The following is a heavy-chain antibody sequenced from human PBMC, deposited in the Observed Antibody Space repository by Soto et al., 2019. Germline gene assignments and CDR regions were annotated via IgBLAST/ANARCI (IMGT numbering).Heavy chain of an antibody. CDR3: ARDRYCSSTSCHDAFDI. D-gene: IGHD2-2*01. Sequence: GASVKVSCKASGYTFTSYAMHWVRQAPGQRLEWMGWINAGNGKTKYSQKFQGRVTITRDTSASTAYMELSSLRSEDTAVYYCARDRYCSSTSCHDAFDIWGQGTMVTVSS. J-gene: IGHJ3*02. V-gene: IGHV1-3*01. CDR1: GYTFTSYA. CDR2: INAGNGKT.